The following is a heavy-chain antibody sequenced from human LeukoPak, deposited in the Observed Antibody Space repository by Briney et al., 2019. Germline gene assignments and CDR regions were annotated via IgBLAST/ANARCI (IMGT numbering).Heavy chain of an antibody. CDR1: KFTFSSYW. Sequence: GGSLRLSCTASKFTFSSYWMSWVRQAPGKGLEWVANIKQDGSEKYHVDSVKGRFTISRDNAKNSLYLQMNSLRAEDTAIYYCATYRQVLLPFESWGQGTLVTVSS. V-gene: IGHV3-7*03. J-gene: IGHJ4*02. D-gene: IGHD2-8*02. CDR2: IKQDGSEK. CDR3: ATYRQVLLPFES.